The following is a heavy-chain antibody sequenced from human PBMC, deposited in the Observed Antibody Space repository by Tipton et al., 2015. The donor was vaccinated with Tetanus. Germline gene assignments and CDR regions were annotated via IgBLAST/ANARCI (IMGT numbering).Heavy chain of an antibody. V-gene: IGHV3-11*01. CDR2: ISSSGRTI. Sequence: SLRLSCAASGFTLSDYYMSWIRQAPGKGLEWVSYISSSGRTIYYTDSVKGRFTISRDNSKNMLYLQMSSLSAEDTAVYYCAKMAASWYLGYFDYWGQGSQITVSS. D-gene: IGHD6-13*01. CDR3: AKMAASWYLGYFDY. CDR1: GFTLSDYY. J-gene: IGHJ4*02.